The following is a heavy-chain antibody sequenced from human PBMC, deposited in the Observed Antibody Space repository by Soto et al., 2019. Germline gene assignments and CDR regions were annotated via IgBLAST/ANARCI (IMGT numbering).Heavy chain of an antibody. V-gene: IGHV4-34*01. D-gene: IGHD2-2*01. CDR3: ARGWFRIKFCMSTSCYGAYFDY. J-gene: IGHJ4*02. CDR2: INHSGST. CDR1: GGSFSGYY. Sequence: QVQLQQWGAGLLKPSETLSLTCAVYGGSFSGYYWSWIRQPPGKGLEWIGEINHSGSTIYNPSLKSRVTIPVDPSKHEFSLKLSSVAAADTAVYYCARGWFRIKFCMSTSCYGAYFDYWGQGTLLTVS.